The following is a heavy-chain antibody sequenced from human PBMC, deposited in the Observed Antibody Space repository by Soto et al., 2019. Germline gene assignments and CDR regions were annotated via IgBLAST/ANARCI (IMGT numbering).Heavy chain of an antibody. CDR2: ISIAGTPI. J-gene: IGHJ6*02. V-gene: IGHV3-11*04. D-gene: IGHD3-10*01. CDR3: VRGPEELVYYNSIYL. CDR1: GFTFTNYY. Sequence: QVQLMESGGGLDKPGGSLRLSCVASGFTFTNYYMSWVRQAPGKGLEWVAYISIAGTPIYYADSVKGRFTISRDDAASSMFRQRNSLTAEDTALYYCVRGPEELVYYNSIYLWGQGTTVTVS.